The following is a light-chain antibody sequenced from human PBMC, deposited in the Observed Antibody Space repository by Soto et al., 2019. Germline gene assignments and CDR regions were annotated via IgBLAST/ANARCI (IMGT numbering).Light chain of an antibody. J-gene: IGKJ2*01. CDR1: QSVSSSY. CDR2: DAS. CDR3: QHFGSALYT. V-gene: IGKV3-20*01. Sequence: EIVLTQSPGTLSLSPGERATLSCRASQSVSSSYLAWYQQKPGQAPRLLIYDASSMATGIPDRFSGSGSGTDFTLTISRLAPEDFAVYYCQHFGSALYTFGQGTKLEIK.